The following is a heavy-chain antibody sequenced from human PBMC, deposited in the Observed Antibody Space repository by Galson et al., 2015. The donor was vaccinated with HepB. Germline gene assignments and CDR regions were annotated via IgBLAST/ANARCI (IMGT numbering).Heavy chain of an antibody. V-gene: IGHV6-1*01. J-gene: IGHJ2*01. CDR3: ARQHHDSSGYYSWYFDL. CDR1: GDSVSSNSAA. D-gene: IGHD3-22*01. CDR2: TYYRSKWYN. Sequence: CAISGDSVSSNSAAWNWIRQSPSRGLEWLGRTYYRSKWYNDYAVSVKSRITINPDTSKNQSSLKLSSVTAADTAVYYCARQHHDSSGYYSWYFDLWVRGTLVTVSS.